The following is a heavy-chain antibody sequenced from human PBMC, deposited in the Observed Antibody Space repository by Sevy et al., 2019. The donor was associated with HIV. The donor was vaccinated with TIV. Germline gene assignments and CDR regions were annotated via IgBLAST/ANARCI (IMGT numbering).Heavy chain of an antibody. CDR2: IHSDGKT. J-gene: IGHJ4*02. V-gene: IGHV3-66*01. D-gene: IGHD6-19*01. CDR3: AGCSSASTLFDY. CDR1: GFTVSRNY. Sequence: GGSLRLSCAASGFTVSRNYMSWVRQAPGKGLEWVSVIHSDGKTFYADSVQDRFTISRDNSKNTLYLQMNSLRAEDTAVYYCAGCSSASTLFDYWGQGTLVTVSS.